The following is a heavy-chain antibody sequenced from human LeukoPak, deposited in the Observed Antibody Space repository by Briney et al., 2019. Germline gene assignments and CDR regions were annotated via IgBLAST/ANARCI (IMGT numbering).Heavy chain of an antibody. CDR2: ISRSGSTT. D-gene: IGHD5-12*01. V-gene: IGHV3-11*01. J-gene: IGHJ4*02. CDR3: ASDSGYGGYDY. CDR1: GFTFSDYY. Sequence: PGESLRLSCAASGFTFSDYYMNWIRQAPGKGLEWVSYISRSGSTTYYADSVEGRFTISRDNAKNSLHLQMNSLRAEDTALYYCASDSGYGGYDYWGQGSLVTVSS.